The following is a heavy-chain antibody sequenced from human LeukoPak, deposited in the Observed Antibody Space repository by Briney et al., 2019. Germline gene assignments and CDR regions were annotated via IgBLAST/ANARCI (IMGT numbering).Heavy chain of an antibody. CDR1: GDSVSINSAA. CDR3: ARGTYYYDSSGYWYFDY. D-gene: IGHD3-22*01. V-gene: IGHV6-1*01. J-gene: IGHJ4*02. CDR2: TYYRYKWYN. Sequence: SQTLSLTCAISGDSVSINSAAWNWIRQSPSRGLEWLGRTYYRYKWYNDYAVSVKSRITINPDTSKNQFSLQLNSVTPEDTAVYYCARGTYYYDSSGYWYFDYWGQGTLVTVSS.